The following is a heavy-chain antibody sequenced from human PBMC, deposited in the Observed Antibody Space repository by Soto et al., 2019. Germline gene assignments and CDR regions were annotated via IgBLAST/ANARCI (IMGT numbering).Heavy chain of an antibody. J-gene: IGHJ4*02. Sequence: GGSLRLSCAVSGFSFGSYWISWGRQAPGKGLEWLASIKDDGSERYYLDSVKGRFTISRDNAKDSLSLQMNSLRGEDTAFYYCARDVGPVTIFGEALSGYFDFWGQGTLVTVSS. CDR1: GFSFGSYW. CDR3: ARDVGPVTIFGEALSGYFDF. V-gene: IGHV3-7*03. D-gene: IGHD3-3*01. CDR2: IKDDGSER.